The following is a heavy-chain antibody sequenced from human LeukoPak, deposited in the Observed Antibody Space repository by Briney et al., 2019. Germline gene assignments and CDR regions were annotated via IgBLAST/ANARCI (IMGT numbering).Heavy chain of an antibody. CDR2: IYYSGST. CDR1: GGSISSYY. V-gene: IGHV4-59*01. D-gene: IGHD2-15*01. J-gene: IGHJ6*03. CDR3: ARGYCSGGSCYSYYYYNYMDV. Sequence: PSETLSLTCTVSGGSISSYYWSWIRQPPGKGLEWIGYIYYSGSTNYNPSPMSRVTISVHTSTNQFSLKLSSVTAADTAVYYCARGYCSGGSCYSYYYYNYMDVWGKGTTVTVSS.